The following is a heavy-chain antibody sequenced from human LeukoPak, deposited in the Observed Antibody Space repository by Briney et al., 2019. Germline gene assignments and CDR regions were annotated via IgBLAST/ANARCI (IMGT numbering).Heavy chain of an antibody. CDR1: GGSFSGYY. CDR2: INHSGRT. V-gene: IGHV4-34*01. J-gene: IGHJ4*02. Sequence: PSETLSLTCAVSGGSFSGYYWRWIRQPSGKGLEWIGEINHSGRTNYNPSLKSRVAISIDTSKNQFSLKLSSVTAADTAVYYCARDSPGSNYFDYWGQGTLVTVSS. CDR3: ARDSPGSNYFDY. D-gene: IGHD1-14*01.